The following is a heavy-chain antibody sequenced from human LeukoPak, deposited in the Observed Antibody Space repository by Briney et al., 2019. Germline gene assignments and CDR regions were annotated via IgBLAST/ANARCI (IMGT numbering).Heavy chain of an antibody. J-gene: IGHJ3*02. CDR2: FDPEDGET. CDR3: ATPPYYYDSSGYYLWAFDI. Sequence: GASVKVSCKVSGYTLTELSMHWVRQAPGKGLEWMGGFDPEDGETIYAQKFQGRVTMTEDTSTDTAYMELSSLRSEDTAVYYCATPPYYYDSSGYYLWAFDIWGQGTMVTVSS. CDR1: GYTLTELS. D-gene: IGHD3-22*01. V-gene: IGHV1-24*01.